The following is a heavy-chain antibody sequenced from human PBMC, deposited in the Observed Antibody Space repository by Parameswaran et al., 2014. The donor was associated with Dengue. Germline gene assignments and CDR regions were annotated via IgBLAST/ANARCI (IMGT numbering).Heavy chain of an antibody. CDR3: ARVSYDFWSGYQQYYYYYYMDV. Sequence: RWIRQPPGKALEWPAHIFSNDEKSYSTSLKSRLTISKDTSKSQVVLTMTNMDPVDTATYYCARVSYDFWSGYQQYYYYYYMDVWGKGTTVTVSS. V-gene: IGHV2-26*01. D-gene: IGHD3-3*01. CDR2: IFSNDEK. J-gene: IGHJ6*03.